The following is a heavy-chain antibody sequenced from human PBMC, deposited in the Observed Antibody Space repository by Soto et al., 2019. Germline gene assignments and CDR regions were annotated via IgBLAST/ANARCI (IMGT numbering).Heavy chain of an antibody. CDR1: GCTFSSYA. V-gene: IGHV1-69*06. J-gene: IGHJ5*02. CDR3: ARAGDFWSGYYRYNWFDP. Sequence: SVKVSCKASGCTFSSYAISWVRQAPGQVLEWMGGIIPIFGTANYAQKFQGRVTITADKSTSTAYMELSSLRSEDTAVYYCARAGDFWSGYYRYNWFDPWGQGTLVTVSS. CDR2: IIPIFGTA. D-gene: IGHD3-3*01.